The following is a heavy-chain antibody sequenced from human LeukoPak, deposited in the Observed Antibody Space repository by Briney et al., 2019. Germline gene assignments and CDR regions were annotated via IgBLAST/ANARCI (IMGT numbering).Heavy chain of an antibody. CDR3: AKRSGYSYGYFDY. J-gene: IGHJ4*02. CDR1: GFTFSSHW. V-gene: IGHV3-74*01. Sequence: GGSLRLSCAASGFTFSSHWMHWVRQAPGKGLVWVSRINSDGSSISYADSVKGRFTISRDNAKNTLYLQMNSLRAEDTAVYYCAKRSGYSYGYFDYWGQGTLVTVSS. CDR2: INSDGSSI. D-gene: IGHD5-18*01.